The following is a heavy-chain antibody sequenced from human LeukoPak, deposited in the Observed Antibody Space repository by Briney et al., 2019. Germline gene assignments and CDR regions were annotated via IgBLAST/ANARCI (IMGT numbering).Heavy chain of an antibody. CDR3: ARVTIAAAGIEGWFDP. CDR2: IYYSGIT. Sequence: PSETLSPTCTVSGGSISSFYWSWIRQPPGKGLEWIAYIYYSGITNYNPSLKSRATISVDTSKKQFSLKLSSVTAADTAVYYCARVTIAAAGIEGWFDPWGQGTLVTVSS. V-gene: IGHV4-59*01. J-gene: IGHJ5*02. CDR1: GGSISSFY. D-gene: IGHD6-13*01.